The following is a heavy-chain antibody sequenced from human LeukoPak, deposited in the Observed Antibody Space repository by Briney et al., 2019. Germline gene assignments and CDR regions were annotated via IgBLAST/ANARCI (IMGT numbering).Heavy chain of an antibody. D-gene: IGHD5-24*01. CDR2: IYYSGST. V-gene: IGHV4-59*08. Sequence: PSETLSLTCAVYGGSFSGYYWSWIRQPPGKGLEWIGYIYYSGSTNSNPSLKSRVTISVDTSKDQFSLKLSSVAAADTAVYYCARHVKDGYNFIDYWGQGTLVTVSS. CDR3: ARHVKDGYNFIDY. CDR1: GGSFSGYY. J-gene: IGHJ4*02.